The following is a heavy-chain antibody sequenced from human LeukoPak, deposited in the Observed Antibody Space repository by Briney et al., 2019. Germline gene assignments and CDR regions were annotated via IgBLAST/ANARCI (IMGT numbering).Heavy chain of an antibody. CDR1: GGSISSYY. V-gene: IGHV4-59*12. CDR3: ARVEYYGSGSYYRAAFDI. Sequence: SETLSLTCAVYGGSISSYYWSWIRQPPGKGLEWIGYIYYSGTTNYNPSLKSRVTISVDTSKNQFSLKLSSVTAADTAVYYCARVEYYGSGSYYRAAFDIWGQGTMVTVSS. J-gene: IGHJ3*02. CDR2: IYYSGTT. D-gene: IGHD3-10*01.